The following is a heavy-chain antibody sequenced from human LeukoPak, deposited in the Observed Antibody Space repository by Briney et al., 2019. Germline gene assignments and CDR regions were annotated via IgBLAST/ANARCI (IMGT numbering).Heavy chain of an antibody. V-gene: IGHV3-11*04. CDR3: ARDRGLGYSSGWYMGGPRQGDAFDI. D-gene: IGHD6-19*01. J-gene: IGHJ3*02. CDR2: ISSSGSTI. CDR1: GFTFSDYY. Sequence: GGSLRLSCAASGFTFSDYYMSWIRQAPGKGLEWVSYISSSGSTIYYADSVKGRFTISRDSAKNSLYLQMNSLRAEDTAVYYCARDRGLGYSSGWYMGGPRQGDAFDIWGQGTMVTVSS.